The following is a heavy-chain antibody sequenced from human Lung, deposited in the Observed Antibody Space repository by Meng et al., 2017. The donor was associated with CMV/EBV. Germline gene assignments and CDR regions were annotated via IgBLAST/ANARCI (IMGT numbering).Heavy chain of an antibody. Sequence: GQVVQSGCELRKPGASVKFSCKASGYTFTSYAMNWVRQAPGQGLEWMGWINTNTGNPTYAQGFTGRFVFSLDTSVSTAYLQISSLKAADTAVYYCARLYCSGGSCYTIDYWGQGTLVTVSS. V-gene: IGHV7-4-1*02. CDR3: ARLYCSGGSCYTIDY. CDR2: INTNTGNP. D-gene: IGHD2-15*01. CDR1: GYTFTSYA. J-gene: IGHJ4*02.